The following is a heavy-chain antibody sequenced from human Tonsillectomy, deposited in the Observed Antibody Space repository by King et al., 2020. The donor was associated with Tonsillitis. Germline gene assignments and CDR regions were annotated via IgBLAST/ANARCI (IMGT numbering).Heavy chain of an antibody. J-gene: IGHJ5*02. Sequence: VQLQESGPGLVKPSETLSLTCTVSGGSVSSSSYYWSWIRHPPGKGLEWIGYISYSGSTNYNPSLKSRVTISVDKSKNQFSLKLTSVTAADTAVYYCAPSRQGLPAPYDSVWGSYRYTGWFDPWGQGTLVTVSS. CDR2: ISYSGST. V-gene: IGHV4-61*01. D-gene: IGHD3-16*02. CDR1: GGSVSSSSYY. CDR3: APSRQGLPAPYDSVWGSYRYTGWFDP.